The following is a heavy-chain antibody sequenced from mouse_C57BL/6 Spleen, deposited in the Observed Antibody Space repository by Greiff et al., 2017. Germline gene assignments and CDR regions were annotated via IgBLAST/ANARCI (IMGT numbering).Heavy chain of an antibody. CDR2: IDPSDSYT. CDR3: ALITTVVAPYYAMDY. CDR1: GYTFTSYW. J-gene: IGHJ4*01. D-gene: IGHD1-1*01. Sequence: QVQLQQPGAELVRPGTSVTLSCTASGYTFTSYWMHWVKQRPGQGLEWIGVIDPSDSYTNYNQKFKGKATLTVDTSSSTAYMPLSSLTSEDSAVYYCALITTVVAPYYAMDYWGQGTSVTVSS. V-gene: IGHV1-59*01.